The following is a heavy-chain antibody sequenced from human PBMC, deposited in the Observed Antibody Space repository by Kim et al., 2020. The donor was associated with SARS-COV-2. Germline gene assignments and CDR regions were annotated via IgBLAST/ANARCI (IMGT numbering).Heavy chain of an antibody. D-gene: IGHD2-15*01. CDR1: GFTFSNHE. Sequence: GGSLRLSCAASGFTFSNHEMNWVRQAPGKGLEWVSYISSSGSTIYYADSVKGRFTISRDNAKNSLYLQMNSLRAEDTAVYYCARDPGYCSGVNCYEVDYWGQGTLVTVSS. V-gene: IGHV3-48*03. CDR2: ISSSGSTI. J-gene: IGHJ4*02. CDR3: ARDPGYCSGVNCYEVDY.